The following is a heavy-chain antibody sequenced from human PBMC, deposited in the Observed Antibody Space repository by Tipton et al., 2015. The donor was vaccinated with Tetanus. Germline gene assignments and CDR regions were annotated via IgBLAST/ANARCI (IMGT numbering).Heavy chain of an antibody. J-gene: IGHJ4*02. CDR1: GFTFDSYA. D-gene: IGHD2-21*01. V-gene: IGHV3-23*03. CDR3: ARGTSRIVYYFDY. CDR2: SYSGGNYA. Sequence: GSLRLSCAASGFTFDSYAMNWVRQAPGKGLEWVSVSYSGGNYAYYADSVKGRFTISRDNSKNTLYLQMNSLRAEDTAVYYCARGTSRIVYYFDYWGQGTLVTVSS.